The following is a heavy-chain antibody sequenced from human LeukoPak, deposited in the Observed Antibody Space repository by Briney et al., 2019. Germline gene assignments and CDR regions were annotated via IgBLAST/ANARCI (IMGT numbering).Heavy chain of an antibody. Sequence: ASVKVSCKASGYTFTSYYMHWVRQAPGQGLEWMGIINPSGGSTSYAQKFQGRVTMTRDTSTSTVYMELSSLRSEDTAVYYCARGYCSSTSCFPGYYYYYMDVWGKGTTVTVSS. J-gene: IGHJ6*03. CDR3: ARGYCSSTSCFPGYYYYYMDV. D-gene: IGHD2-2*01. CDR1: GYTFTSYY. V-gene: IGHV1-46*01. CDR2: INPSGGST.